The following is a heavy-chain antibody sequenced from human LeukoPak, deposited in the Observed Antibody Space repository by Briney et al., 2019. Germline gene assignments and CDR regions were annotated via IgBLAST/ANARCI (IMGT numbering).Heavy chain of an antibody. CDR3: AKSATVGIKAPFDC. Sequence: GGSLRLSCAASGFTFSNYAFHWVRQAPGKGLEWVAVISHDGSKEYYADSVKGRFTISRDNSKNTLSLQMSSLRAEDTAVYYCAKSATVGIKAPFDCWGQGALVTVSS. J-gene: IGHJ4*02. CDR1: GFTFSNYA. D-gene: IGHD1-26*01. CDR2: ISHDGSKE. V-gene: IGHV3-30*04.